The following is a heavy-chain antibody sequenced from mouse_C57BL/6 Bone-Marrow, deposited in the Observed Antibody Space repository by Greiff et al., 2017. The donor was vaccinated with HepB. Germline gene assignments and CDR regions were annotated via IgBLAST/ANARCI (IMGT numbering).Heavy chain of an antibody. CDR3: ARVGLCPFAY. D-gene: IGHD2-4*01. CDR2: IHPNSGST. Sequence: QVHVKQPGAELVKPGASVKLSCKASGYTFTSYWMHWVKQRPGQGLEWIGMIHPNSGSTNYNEKFKSKATLTVDKSSSTAYMQLSSLTSEDSAVYYCARVGLCPFAYWGQGTLVTVSA. J-gene: IGHJ3*01. V-gene: IGHV1-64*01. CDR1: GYTFTSYW.